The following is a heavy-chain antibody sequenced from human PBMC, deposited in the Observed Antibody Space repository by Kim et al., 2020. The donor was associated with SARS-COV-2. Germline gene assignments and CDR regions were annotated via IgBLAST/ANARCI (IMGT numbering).Heavy chain of an antibody. CDR3: AKDSAWLVLSGWFDP. J-gene: IGHJ5*02. CDR1: GFTFSSYG. Sequence: GGSLRLSCAASGFTFSSYGMHWVRQAPGKGLEWVAVIWYDGSNKYYADSVKGRFTISRDNSKNTLYLQMNSLRAEDTAVYYCAKDSAWLVLSGWFDPWGQGTLVTVSS. D-gene: IGHD6-19*01. CDR2: IWYDGSNK. V-gene: IGHV3-33*06.